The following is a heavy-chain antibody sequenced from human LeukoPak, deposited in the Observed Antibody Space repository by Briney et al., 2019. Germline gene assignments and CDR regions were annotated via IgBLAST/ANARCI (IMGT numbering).Heavy chain of an antibody. V-gene: IGHV1-69*13. CDR3: ARDTSNHGYFDY. Sequence: GASVNVSCKASGGTFSSYAISWVRQAPGQGLEWMGGIIPIFGTANYAQKFQGRVTITADESTSTAYMELSSLRSEDTAVYYCARDTSNHGYFDYWGQGTLVTVSS. J-gene: IGHJ4*02. CDR2: IIPIFGTA. D-gene: IGHD1-14*01. CDR1: GGTFSSYA.